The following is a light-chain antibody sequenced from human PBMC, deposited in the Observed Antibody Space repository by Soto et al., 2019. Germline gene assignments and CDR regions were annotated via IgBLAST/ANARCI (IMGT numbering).Light chain of an antibody. CDR3: QQYNNWAPLT. V-gene: IGKV3-15*01. Sequence: DIAVTPSPPVLSASLGDRATPSCRASQSGSTNLAWYQQKPGRAPRLLIYGASTRATGIPARFSGSGSGTEFTLTISSLQSEDFAVYYCQQYNNWAPLTFAGGTKVDI. CDR1: QSGSTN. CDR2: GAS. J-gene: IGKJ4*01.